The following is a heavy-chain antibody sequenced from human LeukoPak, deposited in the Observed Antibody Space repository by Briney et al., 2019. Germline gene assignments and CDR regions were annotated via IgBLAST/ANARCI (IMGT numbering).Heavy chain of an antibody. CDR2: ISGSGGST. Sequence: ETLSLTCTVSGGSISSSSYYWGWIRQPPGKGLEWVSAISGSGGSTYYADSVKGRFTISRDNSKNTLYLQMNSLRAEDTAVYYCAKGRRGYWGQGTLVTVSS. V-gene: IGHV3-23*01. J-gene: IGHJ4*02. CDR3: AKGRRGY. CDR1: GGSISSSSYY. D-gene: IGHD3-10*01.